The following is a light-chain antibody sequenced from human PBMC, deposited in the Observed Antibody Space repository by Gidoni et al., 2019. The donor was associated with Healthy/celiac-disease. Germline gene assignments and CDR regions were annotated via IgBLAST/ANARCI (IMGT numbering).Light chain of an antibody. CDR3: QQYGSSPLT. CDR1: QSVSSSY. CDR2: GAS. J-gene: IGKJ1*01. Sequence: GERATLSCRASQSVSSSYLAWYQQKPGQAPRLLIYGASSRATGIPDRFSGSGSGTDFTLTISRLEPEDFAVYYCQQYGSSPLTFGQGTKVEIK. V-gene: IGKV3-20*01.